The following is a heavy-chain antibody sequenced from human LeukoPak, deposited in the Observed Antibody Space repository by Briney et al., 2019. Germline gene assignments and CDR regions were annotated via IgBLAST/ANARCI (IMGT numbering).Heavy chain of an antibody. CDR3: ARLNDSSGYYVHFDY. J-gene: IGHJ4*02. CDR1: GGSFSGYY. CDR2: INHSGST. Sequence: SETLSLTCAVYGGSFSGYYWSWIRQPPGKGLEWIGEINHSGSTNYNPSLKSRVTISVDTSKNQFSLKLSSVTAADTAVYYCARLNDSSGYYVHFDYWGQGTLVTVSS. D-gene: IGHD3-22*01. V-gene: IGHV4-34*01.